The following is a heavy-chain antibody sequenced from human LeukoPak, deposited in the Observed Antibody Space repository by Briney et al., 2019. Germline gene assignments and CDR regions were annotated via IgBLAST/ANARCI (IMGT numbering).Heavy chain of an antibody. V-gene: IGHV3-21*01. CDR1: GFTFSSYS. J-gene: IGHJ4*02. Sequence: GGSLRLSCAASGFTFSSYSMNWVRQAPGKGLEWVSSISSSSLYIYYADSVKGRFTISRDNAKNSLFLQMNSLRAEDTAVYYCARQWLVRSYYFDYWGQGTLVTVSS. D-gene: IGHD6-19*01. CDR3: ARQWLVRSYYFDY. CDR2: ISSSSLYI.